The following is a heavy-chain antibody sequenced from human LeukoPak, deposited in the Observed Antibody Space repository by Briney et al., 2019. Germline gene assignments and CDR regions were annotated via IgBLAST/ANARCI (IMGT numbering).Heavy chain of an antibody. D-gene: IGHD6-19*01. CDR1: GYTFTGYY. CDR2: INPNSGGT. Sequence: ASVKVSCKASGYTFTGYYMHWVRQAPGQGLEWMGWINPNSGGTNYAQKFQGRVTMTRDTSISTAYMELSRLRSDDTAVYYCARDSRSSGWYSQTYGMDVWGQGTTVTVSS. J-gene: IGHJ6*02. V-gene: IGHV1-2*02. CDR3: ARDSRSSGWYSQTYGMDV.